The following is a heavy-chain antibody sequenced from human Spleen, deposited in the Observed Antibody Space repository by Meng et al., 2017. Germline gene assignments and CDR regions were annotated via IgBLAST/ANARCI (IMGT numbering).Heavy chain of an antibody. CDR3: ARHEWPISFGI. V-gene: IGHV4-39*01. CDR2: IYYSGST. D-gene: IGHD3-10*01. Sequence: QVQLRESGPALVKPSATLSLTCAVSGDSITNHNWWAWVRQPPGKGLEWIGSIYYSGSTYYTPSLKSRVTISVDTSRDQFSLKLSSVTAADTAVYYCARHEWPISFGIWGQGTLVTVSS. CDR1: GDSITNHNW. J-gene: IGHJ4*02.